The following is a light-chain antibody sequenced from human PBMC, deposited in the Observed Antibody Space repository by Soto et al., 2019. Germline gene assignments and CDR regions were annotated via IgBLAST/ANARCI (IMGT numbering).Light chain of an antibody. V-gene: IGKV3-15*01. J-gene: IGKJ1*01. CDR2: GAS. CDR3: QQYNDWPPGEA. CDR1: QSVYSN. Sequence: EIVLTQSPGTLCVSPGQSATLSCRASQSVYSNLAWYQHKPGQTPRLLIYGASNRATGIPARFSGSGSGTEFTLTISSLQSEDFAVYYCQQYNDWPPGEAFGQGTKVDI.